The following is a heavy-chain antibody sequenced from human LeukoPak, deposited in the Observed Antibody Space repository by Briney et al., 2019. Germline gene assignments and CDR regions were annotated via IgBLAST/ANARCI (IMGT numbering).Heavy chain of an antibody. CDR1: GFTFSANY. CDR2: ISNSGSTI. V-gene: IGHV3-11*01. Sequence: GGSLRLSWAASGFTFSANYMSWTGQAPGKGLGWCSYISNSGSTITSEDSVKGRFPISRDTAKNYLNLKMNTLRARNTPSFPCARVYDYVWGSYRYTGAFDIWGQGTMVTVSS. CDR3: ARVYDYVWGSYRYTGAFDI. D-gene: IGHD3-16*02. J-gene: IGHJ3*02.